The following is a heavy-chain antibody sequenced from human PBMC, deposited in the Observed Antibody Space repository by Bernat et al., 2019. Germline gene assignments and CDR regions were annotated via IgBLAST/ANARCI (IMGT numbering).Heavy chain of an antibody. V-gene: IGHV1-69*06. CDR2: IIPIFGTA. J-gene: IGHJ6*02. CDR3: ARDPYYGGNSFYYYGMDV. D-gene: IGHD4-23*01. CDR1: GGTFSSYA. Sequence: QVQLVQSGAEVKKPGSSVKVSCKASGGTFSSYAISWVRQAPGQGLEWMGGIIPIFGTANYAQKFQGRVTITADKSTSTAYMELSKMRSEDTAVYYCARDPYYGGNSFYYYGMDVWGQGTTVTVSS.